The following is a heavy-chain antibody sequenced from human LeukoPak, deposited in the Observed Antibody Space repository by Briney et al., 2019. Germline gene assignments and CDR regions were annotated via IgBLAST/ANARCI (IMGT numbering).Heavy chain of an antibody. Sequence: SETLSLTCTVSGGSISTYYWSWLRQPPGEGLEWLGHIHSSANTNYNPSLKSRVTISVDTSKNQFSLKLSSVTAADTAVYYCARGGTVGNAWDYWGQGTLVTVSS. V-gene: IGHV4-59*01. CDR3: ARGGTVGNAWDY. J-gene: IGHJ4*02. CDR1: GGSISTYY. CDR2: IHSSANT. D-gene: IGHD4-23*01.